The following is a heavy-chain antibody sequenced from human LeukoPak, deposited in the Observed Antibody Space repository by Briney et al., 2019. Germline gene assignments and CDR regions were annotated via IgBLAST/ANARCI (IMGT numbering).Heavy chain of an antibody. D-gene: IGHD6-13*01. V-gene: IGHV4-59*08. CDR3: ATSRYSSSRDDAFDI. CDR2: IYYSGST. CDR1: GGSISSYF. Sequence: SETLSLTCPVSGGSISSYFWSWIRQPPGKGLEWIGYIYYSGSTSYNPSLKCRVIISVDTSKNQFSLKLSYVNAADTAVYYCATSRYSSSRDDAFDIWGQGTMLTVSS. J-gene: IGHJ3*02.